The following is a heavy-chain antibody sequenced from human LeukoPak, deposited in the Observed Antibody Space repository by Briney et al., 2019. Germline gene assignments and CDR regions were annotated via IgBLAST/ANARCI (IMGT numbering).Heavy chain of an antibody. CDR2: ISQTGRIE. CDR1: GFPFTTYV. Sequence: PGRSLRLSCAASGFPFTTYVVHWVRQAPGKGLEWVAVISQTGRIETYADSVKGRFTISRDNAKNTVYLQMNSLKPDDTAVYYCARDRAVALPTYYYYMDVWGKGIAVTVSS. CDR3: ARDRAVALPTYYYYMDV. V-gene: IGHV3-30*04. D-gene: IGHD2-15*01. J-gene: IGHJ6*03.